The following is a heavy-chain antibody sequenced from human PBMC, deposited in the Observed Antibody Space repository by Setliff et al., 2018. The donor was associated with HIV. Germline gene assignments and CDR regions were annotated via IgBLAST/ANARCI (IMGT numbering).Heavy chain of an antibody. CDR1: GYTFTGYA. D-gene: IGHD6-13*01. V-gene: IGHV1-18*03. J-gene: IGHJ3*02. CDR2: ISAYNGDT. CDR3: ARRGVFDAFDI. Sequence: ASVKVSCKASGYTFTGYAISWVRQAPGQGLEWLGWISAYNGDTNYAQKVQGRVSMTIDTSTSTAYMELRSLRSDGMAVYYCARRGVFDAFDIWGQGTMVTVSS.